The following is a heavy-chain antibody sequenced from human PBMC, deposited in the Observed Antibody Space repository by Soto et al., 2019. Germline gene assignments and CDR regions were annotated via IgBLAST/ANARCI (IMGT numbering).Heavy chain of an antibody. D-gene: IGHD2-2*01. V-gene: IGHV3-48*02. CDR1: GFTFSSYW. CDR3: ARDDIVVPYYYYGMDV. Sequence: GGSLRLSCAGSGFTFSSYWMHWVRQAPGKGLEWVSYISSSSSTIYYADSVKGRFTISRDNAKNSLYLQMNSLRDEDTAVYYCARDDIVVPYYYYGMDVWGQGTTVTAP. J-gene: IGHJ6*02. CDR2: ISSSSSTI.